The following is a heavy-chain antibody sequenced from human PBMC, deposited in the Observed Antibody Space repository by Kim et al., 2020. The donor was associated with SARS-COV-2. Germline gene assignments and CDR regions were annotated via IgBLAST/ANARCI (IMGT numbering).Heavy chain of an antibody. D-gene: IGHD5-12*01. Sequence: GGSLRLSCAASGFTFSSYSMNWVRQAPGKGLEWVSSISSSSSYIYYADSVKGRFTISRDNAKNSLYLQMNSLRAEDTAVYYCAREIVATIGWFDPWGQGTLVTVSS. CDR1: GFTFSSYS. CDR3: AREIVATIGWFDP. J-gene: IGHJ5*02. V-gene: IGHV3-21*01. CDR2: ISSSSSYI.